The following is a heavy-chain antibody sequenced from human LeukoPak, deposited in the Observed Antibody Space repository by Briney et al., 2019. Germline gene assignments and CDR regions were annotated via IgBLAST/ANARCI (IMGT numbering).Heavy chain of an antibody. CDR1: GYAFTGYY. V-gene: IGHV1-2*02. Sequence: GASVKVSCKASGYAFTGYYMHWVRQAPGQGLEWVGWINPNSGGTNYAQKFQGRVTMTRDTSISTAYMELSRLRSDDTAVYYCARDRTMVRGVMRAHWPYYFDYWGQGTLVTVSS. J-gene: IGHJ4*02. D-gene: IGHD3-10*01. CDR2: INPNSGGT. CDR3: ARDRTMVRGVMRAHWPYYFDY.